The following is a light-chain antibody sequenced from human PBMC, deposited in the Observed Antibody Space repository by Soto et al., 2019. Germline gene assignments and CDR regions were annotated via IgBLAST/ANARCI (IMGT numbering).Light chain of an antibody. V-gene: IGKV3-11*01. CDR1: QTVSNY. CDR3: QQRYNWPLT. J-gene: IGKJ5*01. Sequence: ETVLTQSPATLSLSPGERATLSCRVSQTVSNYLAWYQQKPGQAPRLLIYDASNRATGIPARFSGSGSGTDFTLTISSLEPEDFAVYFCQQRYNWPLTFGQGTRLEIK. CDR2: DAS.